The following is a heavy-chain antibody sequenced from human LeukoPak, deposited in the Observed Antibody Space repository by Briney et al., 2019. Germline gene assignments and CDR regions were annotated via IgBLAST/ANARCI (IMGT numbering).Heavy chain of an antibody. Sequence: PGGSLRLSCTTSGFIFNRHAFHWVRQAPGKGLEWVAVIGYDGIHKYYADSVKGRLTISRDDSKNTLYLQMDSLRAEDTAVYYCARDMIMGGPPDYLDYWGQGTLVTVSS. V-gene: IGHV3-30*04. CDR2: IGYDGIHK. J-gene: IGHJ4*02. CDR3: ARDMIMGGPPDYLDY. CDR1: GFIFNRHA. D-gene: IGHD3-22*01.